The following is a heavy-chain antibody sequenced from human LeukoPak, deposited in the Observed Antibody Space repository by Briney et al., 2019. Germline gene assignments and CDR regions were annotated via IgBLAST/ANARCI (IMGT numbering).Heavy chain of an antibody. CDR2: ITGSGDYT. CDR3: AKDGLYYDGSAHVYYFDY. D-gene: IGHD3-22*01. CDR1: GFTFSGYA. Sequence: GGSLRLSCAASGFTFSGYAMAWVRQAPGKGLEWVSSITGSGDYTYYIDSVKGRFTISRDNSKNILYLQMNSLRGEDTALYYCAKDGLYYDGSAHVYYFDYWGQGTLVAVSS. J-gene: IGHJ4*02. V-gene: IGHV3-23*01.